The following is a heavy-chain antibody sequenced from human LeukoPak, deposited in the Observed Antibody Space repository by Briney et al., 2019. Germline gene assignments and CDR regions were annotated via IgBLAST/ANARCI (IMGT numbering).Heavy chain of an antibody. Sequence: GESLKISCKGSGYSFINYWINLVRQMPGKGLEWMGGIDPNDSYTNYSPSFQGHVTISVDKSTRPAYLQWSRLRASDTALYYCAVQWCDYWGQGTMVTVSS. V-gene: IGHV5-10-1*01. CDR2: IDPNDSYT. D-gene: IGHD2-8*01. CDR1: GYSFINYW. CDR3: AVQWCDY. J-gene: IGHJ4*02.